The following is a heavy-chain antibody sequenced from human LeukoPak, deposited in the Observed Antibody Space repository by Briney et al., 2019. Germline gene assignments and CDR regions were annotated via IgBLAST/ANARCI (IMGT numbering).Heavy chain of an antibody. CDR1: GFTFGDYA. CDR2: IRSKAYGGTT. V-gene: IGHV3-49*03. Sequence: GRSLRLSCTASGFTFGDYAMSWFRQAPGKGLEWVGFIRSKAYGGTTEYAASVKGRFTISRDDSKSTAYLQMNSLKTEDTAVYYCTRVLRYFDWSYYFDYWGQGTLVTVSS. D-gene: IGHD3-9*01. J-gene: IGHJ4*02. CDR3: TRVLRYFDWSYYFDY.